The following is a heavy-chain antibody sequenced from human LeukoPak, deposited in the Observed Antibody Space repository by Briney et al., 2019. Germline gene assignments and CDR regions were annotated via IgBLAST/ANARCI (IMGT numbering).Heavy chain of an antibody. Sequence: GRSLRLSCAASGFTFDDYAMHWVRQAPGKGLEWVSGISWNSGSIGYADSVKGRFTISRDNAENSLYLQMNSLRAEDTALYYCAKDQRRGVFFAAFDIWGQGMMVTVSS. V-gene: IGHV3-9*01. D-gene: IGHD3-10*01. J-gene: IGHJ3*02. CDR2: ISWNSGSI. CDR3: AKDQRRGVFFAAFDI. CDR1: GFTFDDYA.